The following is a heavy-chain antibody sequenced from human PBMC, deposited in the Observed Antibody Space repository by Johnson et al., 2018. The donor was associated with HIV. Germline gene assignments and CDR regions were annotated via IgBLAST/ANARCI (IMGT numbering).Heavy chain of an antibody. CDR3: ASCGGDCRDAFDI. V-gene: IGHV3-30-3*01. J-gene: IGHJ3*02. Sequence: QVQLVESGGGVVQPGRSLRLSCAASGFTFSSYAMHWVRQAPGKGLEWVAVISYDGSNKYYADSVKARFTISRDNSKNKLYLQMNSLRAEDTAVYYCASCGGDCRDAFDIWGQGTMVTVSS. CDR2: ISYDGSNK. D-gene: IGHD2-21*02. CDR1: GFTFSSYA.